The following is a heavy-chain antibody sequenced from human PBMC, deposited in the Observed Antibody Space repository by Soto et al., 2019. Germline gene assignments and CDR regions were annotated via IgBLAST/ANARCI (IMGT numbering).Heavy chain of an antibody. D-gene: IGHD3-22*01. V-gene: IGHV1-69*06. Sequence: SVKVSCKASGGTFSSYAISWVRQAPGQGLEWMGGIIPIFGTANYAQKFQGRVTITADKSTGTAYMELSSLRSEDTAVYYCARATHPTYYYDSSGYYFLDYWGQGTLVTVSS. CDR1: GGTFSSYA. CDR3: ARATHPTYYYDSSGYYFLDY. CDR2: IIPIFGTA. J-gene: IGHJ4*02.